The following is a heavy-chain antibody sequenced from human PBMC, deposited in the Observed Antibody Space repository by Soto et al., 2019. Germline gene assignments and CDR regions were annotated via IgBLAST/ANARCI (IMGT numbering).Heavy chain of an antibody. J-gene: IGHJ4*02. Sequence: QLQLQESGPGLVKPSETLSLTCTVSGGSISSSSYYWGWIRQPPGKGLEWIGSIYYSGSTYYNPSLKSRVTISVDTSKNQFSLKLSSVTAADTAVYYCARMSYDSSGYFDYWGQGTLVTVSS. D-gene: IGHD3-22*01. CDR1: GGSISSSSYY. CDR2: IYYSGST. CDR3: ARMSYDSSGYFDY. V-gene: IGHV4-39*01.